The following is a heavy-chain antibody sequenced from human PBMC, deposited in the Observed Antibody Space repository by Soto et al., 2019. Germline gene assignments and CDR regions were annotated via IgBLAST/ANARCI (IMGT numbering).Heavy chain of an antibody. CDR2: ISSRSDI. Sequence: GGSLRLSCVGSGFTFSTYSINWVRQAPGKGLEWVSSISSRSDIYYADSVKGRFTISRDNSKNTLYLQMSSLRAEDTALYFCVKDGSSGWPYFDDMDVWGQGTTVTVSS. J-gene: IGHJ6*02. D-gene: IGHD6-19*01. V-gene: IGHV3-21*01. CDR1: GFTFSTYS. CDR3: VKDGSSGWPYFDDMDV.